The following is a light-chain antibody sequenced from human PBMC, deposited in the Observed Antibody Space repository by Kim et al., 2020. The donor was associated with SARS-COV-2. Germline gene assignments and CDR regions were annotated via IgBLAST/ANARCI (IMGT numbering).Light chain of an antibody. CDR3: QQRSSWYT. CDR2: DAS. Sequence: EIVLTQSTATLSLSPGDRATLSCRASQSVSTYLAWYQHKPGQAPRLLIYDASHRATGIPARFSASGSGTDFTLTISSLEPEDFAVYYCQQRSSWYTFGQGTKLEI. CDR1: QSVSTY. V-gene: IGKV3-11*01. J-gene: IGKJ2*01.